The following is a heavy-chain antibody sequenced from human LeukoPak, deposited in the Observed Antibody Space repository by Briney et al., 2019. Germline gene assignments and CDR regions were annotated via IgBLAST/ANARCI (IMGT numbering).Heavy chain of an antibody. Sequence: AGESLKISCKGSGYSFTNYWIGWVRQMPGKGLEWMGIIYPGDSDTRYSPSFQGQVTILADKSISTAYLQWGSLKASDTATYYCARSQGYCSGGSCLQGDWFDPWGQGTLVTVSS. CDR2: IYPGDSDT. J-gene: IGHJ5*02. CDR3: ARSQGYCSGGSCLQGDWFDP. CDR1: GYSFTNYW. D-gene: IGHD2-15*01. V-gene: IGHV5-51*01.